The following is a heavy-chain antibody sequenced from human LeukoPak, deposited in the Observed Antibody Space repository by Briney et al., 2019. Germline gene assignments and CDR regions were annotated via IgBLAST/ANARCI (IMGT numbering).Heavy chain of an antibody. CDR2: ISANNGNT. CDR3: ARGTYNDY. Sequence: ASVKVCCKASGYTFTSYGITWVRQAPGQGLEWMGWISANNGNTNYAQKLEGRVTVTTDTSTSTAYIELRSLRCDDMAVYYCARGTYNDYWGQGTLVTVSS. V-gene: IGHV1-18*03. CDR1: GYTFTSYG. J-gene: IGHJ4*02. D-gene: IGHD1-1*01.